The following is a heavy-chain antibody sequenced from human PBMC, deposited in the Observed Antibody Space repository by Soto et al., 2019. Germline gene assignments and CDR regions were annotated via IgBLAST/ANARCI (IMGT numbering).Heavy chain of an antibody. Sequence: EVQLVESGGGPVRPGGSLKLSCAASGFNFITYSLSWVRQAPRKGLEWVASISSSAVYIDYADSVKGRFTISRDNANNSLYLQMNSLKAEDTAVYYCVTPGHGGHAFDYWGQGTLVTVSS. D-gene: IGHD2-15*01. J-gene: IGHJ4*02. CDR2: ISSSAVYI. CDR1: GFNFITYS. V-gene: IGHV3-21*04. CDR3: VTPGHGGHAFDY.